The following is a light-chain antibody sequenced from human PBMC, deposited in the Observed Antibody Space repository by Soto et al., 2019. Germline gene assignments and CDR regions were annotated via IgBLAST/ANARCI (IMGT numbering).Light chain of an antibody. CDR1: QSISSN. V-gene: IGKV3-15*01. Sequence: EIVMTHSPATLSVSPGEIATLSCRASQSISSNLAWYQQKPGQSPRLLIYGASSRATGVPVRFSGSGSGVAFTLTISGLQSEDLAVYHCQQYNQWPGTFGQGTKVDIK. CDR3: QQYNQWPGT. J-gene: IGKJ1*01. CDR2: GAS.